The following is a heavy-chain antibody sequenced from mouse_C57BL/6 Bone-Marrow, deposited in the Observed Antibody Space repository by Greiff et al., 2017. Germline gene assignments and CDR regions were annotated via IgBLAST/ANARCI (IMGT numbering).Heavy chain of an antibody. CDR1: GYTFTSYW. Sequence: VQLQQPGAELVRPGSSVKLSCKASGYTFTSYWMDWVKQRPGQGLEWIGNIYPSDSETHYNQKFKDKATLTVDKSSSTAYMQLSSLTSEDSAVYDCARSGWDWYFDVWGTGTTVTVSS. V-gene: IGHV1-61*01. CDR2: IYPSDSET. J-gene: IGHJ1*03. CDR3: ARSGWDWYFDV. D-gene: IGHD1-1*02.